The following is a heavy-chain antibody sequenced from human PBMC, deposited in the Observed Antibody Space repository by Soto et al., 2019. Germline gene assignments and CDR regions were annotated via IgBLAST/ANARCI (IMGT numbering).Heavy chain of an antibody. V-gene: IGHV1-69*12. J-gene: IGHJ4*02. CDR3: ASSTQDKDLVGGPQLGY. D-gene: IGHD1-26*01. CDR2: IIPIFGTA. CDR1: GGTFSSYA. Sequence: QVQLVQSGAEVKKPGSSVKVSCKASGGTFSSYAISWVRQAPGQGLEWMGGIIPIFGTANYAQKFQGRVTITADEATSTAYMELSSLRAEDTAVYYCASSTQDKDLVGGPQLGYWGQGTLVTVSS.